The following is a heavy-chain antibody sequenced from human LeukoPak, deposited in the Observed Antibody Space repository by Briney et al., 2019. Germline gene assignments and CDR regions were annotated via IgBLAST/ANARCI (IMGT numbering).Heavy chain of an antibody. CDR3: ARTDSSSWSNWFDP. CDR2: ISSSGSTI. J-gene: IGHJ5*02. D-gene: IGHD6-13*01. CDR1: GFTFSSYE. V-gene: IGHV3-48*03. Sequence: GGSLRLSCAASGFTFSSYEMNWVRQAPGKGLEWVSYISSSGSTIYYADSVKGRFTISRDNAKNSLYLQMNSLRAEDTAVYYCARTDSSSWSNWFDPWGQGTLVTVSS.